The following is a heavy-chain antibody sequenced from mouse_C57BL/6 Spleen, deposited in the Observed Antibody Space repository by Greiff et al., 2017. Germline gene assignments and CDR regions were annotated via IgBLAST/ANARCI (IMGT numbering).Heavy chain of an antibody. CDR2: ISGGGGNT. J-gene: IGHJ2*01. CDR1: GFTFSSYT. Sequence: EVHLVESGGGLVKPGGSLKLSCAASGFTFSSYTMSWVRQTPEKRLEWVATISGGGGNTYYPDSVKGRFTISRDNAKNTLYLQMSSLRSEDTALYYCARHGDGYLFDYWGQGTTLTVSS. CDR3: ARHGDGYLFDY. D-gene: IGHD2-3*01. V-gene: IGHV5-9*01.